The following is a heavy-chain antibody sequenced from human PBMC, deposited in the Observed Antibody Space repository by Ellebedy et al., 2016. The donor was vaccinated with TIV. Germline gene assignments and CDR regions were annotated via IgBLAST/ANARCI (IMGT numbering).Heavy chain of an antibody. D-gene: IGHD5-12*01. CDR1: GFTFSNYW. J-gene: IGHJ4*02. V-gene: IGHV3-7*01. CDR2: IKQDGSET. CDR3: ASAARGSGAYESF. Sequence: PGGSLRLSCAASGFTFSNYWMSWVRQAPGKGLEWVANIKQDGSETYYVDSVKGRFTISRDNSKNSLYLQMNSLRADDTALYYCASAARGSGAYESFWGQGTLVTVSS.